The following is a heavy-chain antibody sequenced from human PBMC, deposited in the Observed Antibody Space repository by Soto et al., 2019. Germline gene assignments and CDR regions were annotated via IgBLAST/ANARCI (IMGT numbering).Heavy chain of an antibody. V-gene: IGHV2-70*01. CDR1: GFSLSTIGMC. CDR3: ARIVGTTGTTFLGYSDYGMDV. Sequence: SGPTLVNPTHTLTLTCTFSGFSLSTIGMCVSWIRQPPGNSLEWLSLIDWDDDKYYSTSLKTRLTISKDTSKNQVVLTMTNMDPVDTDKYYCARIVGTTGTTFLGYSDYGMDVWGRGTRFAVFS. CDR2: IDWDDDK. J-gene: IGHJ6*02. D-gene: IGHD1-1*01.